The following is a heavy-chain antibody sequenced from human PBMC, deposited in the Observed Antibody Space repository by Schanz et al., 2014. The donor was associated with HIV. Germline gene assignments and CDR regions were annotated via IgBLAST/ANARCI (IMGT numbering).Heavy chain of an antibody. D-gene: IGHD2-15*01. J-gene: IGHJ6*02. CDR3: ARTHYSVVSSRAMDV. CDR1: GYTFNSHD. Sequence: QVQLVQSGAEVKKPGASVKVSCKASGYTFNSHDINWVRQATGQGLEWMGWMNPNRGNTGYAQKFQGRVTMTRNTSISTAYMELTSLRSEDTAVYYCARTHYSVVSSRAMDVWGQGTTVTVSS. CDR2: MNPNRGNT. V-gene: IGHV1-8*01.